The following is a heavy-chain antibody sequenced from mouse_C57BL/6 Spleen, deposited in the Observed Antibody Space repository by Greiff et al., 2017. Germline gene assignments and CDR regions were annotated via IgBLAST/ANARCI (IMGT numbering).Heavy chain of an antibody. CDR1: GYTFTSYW. V-gene: IGHV1-50*01. J-gene: IGHJ4*01. D-gene: IGHD3-2*02. Sequence: VQLQQPGAELVKPGASVKLSCKASGYTFTSYWMQWVKQRPGQGLEWIGEIDPSDSYTNYNQKFKGKATLTVDTSSSTAYMQLSSLTSEDSAVYYCARVAVDSSGLEYAMDYWGQGTSVTVSS. CDR3: ARVAVDSSGLEYAMDY. CDR2: IDPSDSYT.